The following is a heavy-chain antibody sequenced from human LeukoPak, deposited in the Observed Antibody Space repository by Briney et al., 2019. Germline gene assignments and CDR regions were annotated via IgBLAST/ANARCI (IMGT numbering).Heavy chain of an antibody. Sequence: SETLSLTCAVYGGSFSGYYWSWIRQPPEKGLEWIGEIYHSGSTKYNPSLKSRLTISVDTSKNQFSLKLSSVTAADTAVYYCARRESYDSRGNDAFDIWGQGAMVTVSS. V-gene: IGHV4-34*01. CDR1: GGSFSGYY. D-gene: IGHD3-22*01. CDR2: IYHSGST. CDR3: ARRESYDSRGNDAFDI. J-gene: IGHJ3*02.